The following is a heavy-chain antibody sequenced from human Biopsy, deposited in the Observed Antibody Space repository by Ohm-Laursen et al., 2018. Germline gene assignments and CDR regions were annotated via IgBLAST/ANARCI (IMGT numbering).Heavy chain of an antibody. CDR2: ISGGGTI. D-gene: IGHD4-23*01. V-gene: IGHV3-11*01. CDR3: ARDTRWSPYSMDV. J-gene: IGHJ6*02. Sequence: GSLRLSCAAPGFSFSDYHMRWIRQAPGRGLERVSYISGGGTIYYGDSMKGRVTISRDNAKNSLYLQMHSLRAEDTAVYYCARDTRWSPYSMDVWGQGTTVTVSS. CDR1: GFSFSDYH.